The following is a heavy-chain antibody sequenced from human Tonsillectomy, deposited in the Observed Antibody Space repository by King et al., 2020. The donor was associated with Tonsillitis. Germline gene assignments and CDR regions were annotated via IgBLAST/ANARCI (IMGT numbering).Heavy chain of an antibody. V-gene: IGHV1-69*12. CDR1: GGTFSSYA. D-gene: IGHD3-22*01. J-gene: IGHJ4*02. CDR2: IIPIFGTA. CDR3: ARISSSGYTYGCSYFAS. Sequence: QLVQSGAEVKKPGSSVKVSCKASGGTFSSYAISWVRQAPGQGLEWMGGIIPIFGTANYAQKFQGRVTITADESTSTAYMELSSLRSEDTAVYYCARISSSGYTYGCSYFASGGQGTLATVSS.